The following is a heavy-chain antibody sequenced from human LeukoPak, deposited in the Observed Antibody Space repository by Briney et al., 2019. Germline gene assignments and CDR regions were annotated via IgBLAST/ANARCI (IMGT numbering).Heavy chain of an antibody. CDR3: AKDLDFWSGYYSSAFDI. V-gene: IGHV3-23*01. CDR2: ISGSGGST. Sequence: GGCLRLSCAASGFTFSRYWMSWVRQAPGKGLEWVSAISGSGGSTYYADSVKGRFTISRDNSKNTLYLQMNSLRAEATAVYYCAKDLDFWSGYYSSAFDIWGQGTMVTVSS. J-gene: IGHJ3*02. D-gene: IGHD3-3*01. CDR1: GFTFSRYW.